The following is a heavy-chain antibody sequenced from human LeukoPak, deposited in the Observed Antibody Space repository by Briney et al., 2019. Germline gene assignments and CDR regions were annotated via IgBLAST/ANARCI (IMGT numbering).Heavy chain of an antibody. D-gene: IGHD1-7*01. Sequence: GGSLRLSCAASGFTFSSYSMNWVRQAPGKGLEWVSSISSSSSYIYYADSVKGRFTISRDNAKNSLYLQMNSLRAEDTAVYYCARKGRNYDWAADYWGQGTLVTVSS. CDR3: ARKGRNYDWAADY. V-gene: IGHV3-21*01. CDR1: GFTFSSYS. J-gene: IGHJ4*02. CDR2: ISSSSSYI.